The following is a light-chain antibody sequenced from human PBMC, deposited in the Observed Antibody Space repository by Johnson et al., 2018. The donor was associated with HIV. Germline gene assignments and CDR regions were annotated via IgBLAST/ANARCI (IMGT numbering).Light chain of an antibody. V-gene: IGLV1-51*01. CDR1: SSNIGNNY. J-gene: IGLJ1*01. Sequence: QSVLTQPPSVSAAPGQKVTISCSGSSSNIGNNYVSWYQQLPGTAPKVLIYDNNKPPSRIPDRFSGSKSGTSATLGLTGRPMGDEADYYCGTWDSSLTAVFGTGTKVTVL. CDR3: GTWDSSLTAV. CDR2: DNN.